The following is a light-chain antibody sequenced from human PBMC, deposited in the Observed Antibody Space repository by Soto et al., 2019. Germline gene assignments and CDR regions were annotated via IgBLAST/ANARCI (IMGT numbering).Light chain of an antibody. J-gene: IGLJ2*01. CDR2: DVS. V-gene: IGLV2-14*01. CDR1: SSDVGGYNY. Sequence: QSVLTQPASVSGSPGQSITISCTGTSSDVGGYNYVSWYQQHPGKAPKLMIYDVSSRPSGVSNRFSGSKSGSTASLTISGLQAEDEADYYCSSYTTGSTLLFGGGTKLTVL. CDR3: SSYTTGSTLL.